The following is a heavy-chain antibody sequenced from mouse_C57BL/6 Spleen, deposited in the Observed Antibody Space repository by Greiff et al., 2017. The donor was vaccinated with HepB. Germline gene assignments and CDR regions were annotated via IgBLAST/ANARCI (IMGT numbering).Heavy chain of an antibody. Sequence: EVKLVESGGGLVQPGGSLSLSCAASGFTFTDYYMSWVRQPPGKALEWLGFIRNKANGYTTEYSASVKGRFTISRDNSQSILYLQMNALRAEDSATYDCARSGYYLDYWGQGTTLTVSS. D-gene: IGHD4-1*01. CDR1: GFTFTDYY. V-gene: IGHV7-3*01. CDR3: ARSGYYLDY. J-gene: IGHJ2*01. CDR2: IRNKANGYTT.